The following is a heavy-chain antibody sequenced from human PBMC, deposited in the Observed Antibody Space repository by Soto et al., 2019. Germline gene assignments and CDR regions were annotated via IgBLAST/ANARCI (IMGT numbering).Heavy chain of an antibody. CDR2: IYYSGST. D-gene: IGHD3-22*01. CDR1: GGSISSSSYY. V-gene: IGHV4-39*07. Sequence: SETLSLTCTVSGGSISSSSYYWGWIRQPPGKGLEWIGSIYYSGSTYYNPSLKSRVTISVDTSKNQFSLTLSSVTAADTAGYYCARSPLGWRYYDRSGYYYLFDYSGQGTLVTVSS. J-gene: IGHJ4*02. CDR3: ARSPLGWRYYDRSGYYYLFDY.